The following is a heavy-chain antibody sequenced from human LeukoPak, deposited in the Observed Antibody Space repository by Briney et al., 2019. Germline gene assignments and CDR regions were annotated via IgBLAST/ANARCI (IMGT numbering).Heavy chain of an antibody. CDR2: INPNSGGT. V-gene: IGHV1-2*02. J-gene: IGHJ4*02. CDR3: AREKSRDDFWSGYTSSYFDY. Sequence: ASVKVSCKASGYTFTGYYMHWVRQAPGQGLEWMGWINPNSGGTNYAQKFQGRVTTTRDTSISTAYMELSRLRSDDTAVYYCAREKSRDDFWSGYTSSYFDYWGQGTLVTVSS. CDR1: GYTFTGYY. D-gene: IGHD3-3*01.